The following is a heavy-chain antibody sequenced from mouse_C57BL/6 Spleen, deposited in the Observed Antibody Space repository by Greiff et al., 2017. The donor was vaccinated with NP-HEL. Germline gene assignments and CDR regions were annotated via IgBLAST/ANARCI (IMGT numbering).Heavy chain of an antibody. CDR2: IDPSDSYT. J-gene: IGHJ4*01. V-gene: IGHV1-50*01. CDR3: ARSLYYGSSPYAMDY. Sequence: VQLQQPGAELVKPGASVKLSCKASGYTFTSYWMQWVKQRPGQGLEWIGEIDPSDSYTNYNQKFKGKATLTVDTSSSTAYMQLSSLTSEDSAVYYCARSLYYGSSPYAMDYWGQGTSVTVSS. D-gene: IGHD1-1*01. CDR1: GYTFTSYW.